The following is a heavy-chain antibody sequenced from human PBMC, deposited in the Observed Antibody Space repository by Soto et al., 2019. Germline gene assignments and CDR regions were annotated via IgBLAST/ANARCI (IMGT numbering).Heavy chain of an antibody. CDR3: ARTDCGGDCYRSSYYYYYGMDV. J-gene: IGHJ6*01. Sequence: SETLSLTCAVYGGSFSGYYWSWIRQPPGKGLEWIGEINHSGSTNYNPSLKSRVTISVDTAKNQFSLKLSSVTAADTAVYYCARTDCGGDCYRSSYYYYYGMDVWGQGTTVA. D-gene: IGHD2-21*02. CDR1: GGSFSGYY. V-gene: IGHV4-34*01. CDR2: INHSGST.